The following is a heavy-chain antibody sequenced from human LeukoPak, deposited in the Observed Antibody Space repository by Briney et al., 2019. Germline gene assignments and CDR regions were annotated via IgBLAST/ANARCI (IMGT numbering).Heavy chain of an antibody. CDR1: GGSFSGYY. V-gene: IGHV4-34*01. D-gene: IGHD6-19*01. J-gene: IGHJ3*02. CDR2: INHSGST. CDR3: ARAVADYDAFDI. Sequence: PSETLSLTCAVYGGSFSGYYWSWIRQPPGKGLEWIGEINHSGSTNYNPSLKSRVTILVDTSKNQFSLKLSSVTAADTAVYYCARAVADYDAFDIWGQGTMVTVSS.